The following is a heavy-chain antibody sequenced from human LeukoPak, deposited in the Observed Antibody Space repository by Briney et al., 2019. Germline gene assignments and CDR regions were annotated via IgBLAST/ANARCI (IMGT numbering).Heavy chain of an antibody. J-gene: IGHJ4*02. CDR3: ARGWAAAMGY. CDR2: ISSSSSTI. V-gene: IGHV3-48*04. Sequence: SGGSLRLSCAASGFTFAYYWMAWVRQAPGKGLEWVSYISSSSSTIYYADSVKGRFTISRDNAKNSLYLQMNSLRAEDTAVYYCARGWAAAMGYWGQGTLVTVSS. D-gene: IGHD2-2*01. CDR1: GFTFAYYW.